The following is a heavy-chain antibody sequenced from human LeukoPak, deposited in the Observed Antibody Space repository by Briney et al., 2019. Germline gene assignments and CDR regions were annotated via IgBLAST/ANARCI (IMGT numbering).Heavy chain of an antibody. J-gene: IGHJ4*02. CDR2: ISSSGSTI. CDR1: GFTFSSYE. D-gene: IGHD4-17*01. Sequence: GGSLRLSCAASGFTFSSYEMNWVRQAPGKGLEWVSYISSSGSTIYYADSVKGRFTISRDNAKNSLYLQMNSLRAEDTAVYYCARGPYGDYGQGFDYWAREPWSPSPQ. CDR3: ARGPYGDYGQGFDY. V-gene: IGHV3-48*03.